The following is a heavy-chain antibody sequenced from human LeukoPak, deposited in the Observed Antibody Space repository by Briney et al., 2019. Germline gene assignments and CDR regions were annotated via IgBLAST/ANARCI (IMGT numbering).Heavy chain of an antibody. CDR3: ARGSTRPDAFDI. CDR2: INPNSGGT. V-gene: IGHV1-2*06. CDR1: GYIFTDYY. D-gene: IGHD2-2*01. Sequence: ASVEVSCKASGYIFTDYYMHWVRQAPGQKLGWMGRINPNSGGTSCAQTFQARVTMTRDTSIRTAYMELSRLRSDDTAVYYCARGSTRPDAFDIRGQATPATVSS. J-gene: IGHJ3*02.